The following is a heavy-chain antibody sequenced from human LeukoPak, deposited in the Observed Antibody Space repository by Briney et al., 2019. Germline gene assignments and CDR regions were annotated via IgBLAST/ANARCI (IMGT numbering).Heavy chain of an antibody. J-gene: IGHJ6*02. Sequence: PGGSLRLSCAASGFTFSSYAMHWVRQAPGKGLEWVAVISYDGSNKYYADSVKGRFTISRDNSKNTLYLQMNSLRAEDTAVYYCARAPSSFESSPDYYYYGMDVWGQGTTVTVSS. CDR2: ISYDGSNK. CDR3: ARAPSSFESSPDYYYYGMDV. D-gene: IGHD1-26*01. V-gene: IGHV3-30-3*01. CDR1: GFTFSSYA.